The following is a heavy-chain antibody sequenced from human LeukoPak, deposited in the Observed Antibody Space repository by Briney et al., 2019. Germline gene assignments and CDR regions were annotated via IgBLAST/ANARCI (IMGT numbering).Heavy chain of an antibody. D-gene: IGHD4-23*01. CDR1: GGSISSSSYY. CDR2: IYYSGST. J-gene: IGHJ4*02. CDR3: ARAPRLGGNEGTLFDY. V-gene: IGHV4-39*01. Sequence: SETLSLTCTVSGGSISSSSYYWGWIRQPPGKGLEWIGSIYYSGSTYYNPSLKSRVTISVDTSKNQFSLKLSSVTAADTAVYYCARAPRLGGNEGTLFDYWGQGTLVTVSS.